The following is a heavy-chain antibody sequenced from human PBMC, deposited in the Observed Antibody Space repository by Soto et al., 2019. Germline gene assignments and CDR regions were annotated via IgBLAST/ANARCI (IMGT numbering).Heavy chain of an antibody. CDR2: ISGSGGTT. V-gene: IGHV3-23*01. J-gene: IGHJ4*02. CDR3: AKFFGETGGSSGWPWTFHY. D-gene: IGHD6-25*01. CDR1: GFTFSSDA. Sequence: EVQLLESGGGLVQPGRSLRLSCAASGFTFSSDAMSWVRQAPGKGLEGVSAISGSGGTTYYAASVKGRFTISRDNSKNTLFLQMNSLRAEDTAVYYCAKFFGETGGSSGWPWTFHYWGQGTLVTVSS.